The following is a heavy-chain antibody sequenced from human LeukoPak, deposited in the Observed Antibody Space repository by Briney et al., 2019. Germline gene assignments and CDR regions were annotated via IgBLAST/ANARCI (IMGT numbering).Heavy chain of an antibody. D-gene: IGHD2/OR15-2a*01. CDR1: GGSISYYY. CDR3: ARAGYYAHGPNWYFDL. Sequence: PSETLSLTCTVSGGSISYYYWSWIRQPAGKGLEWIGRLYTSGSTNYNPSLKSRVTMSVDTSKSQFSLKLSSVTAADTAVYYCARAGYYAHGPNWYFDLWGRGTLVTVSS. CDR2: LYTSGST. V-gene: IGHV4-4*07. J-gene: IGHJ2*01.